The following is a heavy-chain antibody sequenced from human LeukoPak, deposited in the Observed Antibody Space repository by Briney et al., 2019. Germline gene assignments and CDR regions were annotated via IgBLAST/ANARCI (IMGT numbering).Heavy chain of an antibody. CDR1: GCTFSSYA. J-gene: IGHJ4*02. V-gene: IGHV3-23*01. CDR3: AKVLGVAVAGTVDY. D-gene: IGHD6-19*01. Sequence: PGGSLRLSCAASGCTFSSYAMSWVRQAPGKGLEWVSAISGSGGSTYYADSVKGRFTISRDNSKNTLYLQMNSLRAEDTAVYYCAKVLGVAVAGTVDYWGQGTLVTVSS. CDR2: ISGSGGST.